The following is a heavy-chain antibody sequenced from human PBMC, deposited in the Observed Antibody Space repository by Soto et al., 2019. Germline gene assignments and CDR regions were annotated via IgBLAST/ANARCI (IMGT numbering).Heavy chain of an antibody. CDR1: GYIFTDYP. V-gene: IGHV1-3*04. J-gene: IGHJ4*02. CDR3: ASNAFDY. CDR2: INTGNGTT. Sequence: QVQFLQSGAEVKKPGASVKVSCKTSGYIFTDYPIHWVRQAPGRGLEWVAWINTGNGTTRYSPRLQGRVSLTTDTSXXXXXXXXTXLRFEDTAVYYCASNAFDYWGQGTMVAVS.